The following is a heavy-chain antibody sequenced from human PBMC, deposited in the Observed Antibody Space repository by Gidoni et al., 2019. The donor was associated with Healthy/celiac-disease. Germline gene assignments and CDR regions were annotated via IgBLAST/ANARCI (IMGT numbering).Heavy chain of an antibody. CDR3: ASPVGSYCSSTSWCDAFDI. V-gene: IGHV3-21*01. CDR2: ISSSSSCI. J-gene: IGHJ3*02. D-gene: IGHD2-2*01. CDR1: GFTLSSYS. Sequence: EVQLGEAGGGLVMPGGSLRVSCAAPGFTLSSYSMHWVRQAPGKGLEWVSSISSSSSCIYSADSVKGRFTISRDNAKNSLYLQMNSLRAEDTAVYYCASPVGSYCSSTSWCDAFDIWGQGTMVTVSS.